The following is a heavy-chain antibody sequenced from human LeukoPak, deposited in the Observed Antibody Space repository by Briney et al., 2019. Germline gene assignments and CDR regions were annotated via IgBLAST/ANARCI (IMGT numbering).Heavy chain of an antibody. CDR2: ISSSGSTI. CDR1: GFTFSSYE. J-gene: IGHJ4*02. CDR3: ARDGYYGSGSYLDY. V-gene: IGHV3-48*03. Sequence: GGSLRLSCAASGFTFSSYEMNWVRQAPGKGLEWVSYISSSGSTIYYADSVKGRFTISRDNAKNSLYLQMNSLRAEDTAVYYCARDGYYGSGSYLDYWGQGTLVTVSS. D-gene: IGHD3-10*01.